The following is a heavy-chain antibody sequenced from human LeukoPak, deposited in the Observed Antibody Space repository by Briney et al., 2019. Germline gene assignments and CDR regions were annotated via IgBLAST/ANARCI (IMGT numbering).Heavy chain of an antibody. CDR3: ARDQGYYGSGSYSWFDP. V-gene: IGHV3-11*01. CDR2: ISSSGSTI. D-gene: IGHD3-10*01. J-gene: IGHJ5*02. Sequence: KPGGSLRLSCAASGLTFSDYYMSWIRPAPGNGLGWVSYISSSGSTIYYADSVKGRLTISRDNAKNSLYLQMNSLRAEDTAVYYCARDQGYYGSGSYSWFDPWGQGTLVTVSS. CDR1: GLTFSDYY.